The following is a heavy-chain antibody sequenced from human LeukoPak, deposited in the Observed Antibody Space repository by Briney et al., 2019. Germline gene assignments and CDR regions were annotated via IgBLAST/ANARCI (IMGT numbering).Heavy chain of an antibody. J-gene: IGHJ4*02. CDR2: IYYSGST. Sequence: SETLSLTCTVSGGSISSYYWSWIRQPPGKGLEWIGYIYYSGSTNYNPSLKSRVTISVDTSKNQFSLKLGSVTAADTAVYYCARQASTRPYSGSYGALDYWGQGTLVTVSS. D-gene: IGHD1-26*01. CDR3: ARQASTRPYSGSYGALDY. CDR1: GGSISSYY. V-gene: IGHV4-59*08.